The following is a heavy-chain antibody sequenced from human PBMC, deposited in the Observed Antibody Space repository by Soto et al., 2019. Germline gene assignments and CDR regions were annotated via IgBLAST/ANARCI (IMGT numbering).Heavy chain of an antibody. V-gene: IGHV3-9*01. CDR3: AKAPNVVTHWFDP. CDR1: GFTFENFA. D-gene: IGHD2-21*02. Sequence: EMQLVESGGGWVQPGTSLRLSCAVSGFTFENFALHWVRQAPGKGLEWVSGIDWNGGTIAYADSVKGRFTISRDSATSSLYLHLDGLRPEDTAFYYFAKAPNVVTHWFDPWGQGPLVTVSS. J-gene: IGHJ5*02. CDR2: IDWNGGTI.